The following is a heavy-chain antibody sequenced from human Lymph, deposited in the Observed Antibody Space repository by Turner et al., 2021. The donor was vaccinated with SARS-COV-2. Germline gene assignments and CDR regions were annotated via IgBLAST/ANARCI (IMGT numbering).Heavy chain of an antibody. CDR3: ARSRDLQSMVRGVDPFDY. Sequence: QVQLVQSGAEVKKPGASVKVSCKASGYTLTGSYMHWVRQAPGQGLEWMGWIHPNSGGTNYAQKFQGRVTMTRDTSISTAYMDLSRLRSDDTAMYYCARSRDLQSMVRGVDPFDYWGQGTLVTVSS. V-gene: IGHV1-2*02. D-gene: IGHD3-10*01. CDR2: IHPNSGGT. CDR1: GYTLTGSY. J-gene: IGHJ4*02.